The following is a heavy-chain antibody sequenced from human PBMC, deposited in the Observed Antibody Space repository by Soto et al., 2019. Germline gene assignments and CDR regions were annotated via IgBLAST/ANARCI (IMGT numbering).Heavy chain of an antibody. D-gene: IGHD3-3*01. V-gene: IGHV1-8*01. Sequence: ASVKVSCKASGYTFTSYDINWVRQATGQGLEWMGWMNPNSGNTGYAQKFQGRVTMTRNTSISTAYMELSSLRSEDTAVYYCARGLYYDFWSGYYYRVNYYGMDVWGQGTTVTVS. CDR1: GYTFTSYD. CDR2: MNPNSGNT. CDR3: ARGLYYDFWSGYYYRVNYYGMDV. J-gene: IGHJ6*02.